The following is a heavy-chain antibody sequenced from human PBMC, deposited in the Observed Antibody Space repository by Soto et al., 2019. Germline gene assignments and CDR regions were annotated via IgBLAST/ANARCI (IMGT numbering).Heavy chain of an antibody. Sequence: SETLSLTCTVSGGSISSYYWSWIRQPPGKGLEWIGYIYYSGSTNYNPSLKSRVTVSVDTSKNQFSLKLSSVTAADTAVYYCARDARRCSGGSCYGYYYGMDVWGQGTTVTVSS. CDR1: GGSISSYY. J-gene: IGHJ6*02. D-gene: IGHD2-15*01. CDR2: IYYSGST. CDR3: ARDARRCSGGSCYGYYYGMDV. V-gene: IGHV4-59*01.